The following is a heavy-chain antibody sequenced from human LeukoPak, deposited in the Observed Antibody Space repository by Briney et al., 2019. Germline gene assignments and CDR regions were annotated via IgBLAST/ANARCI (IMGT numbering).Heavy chain of an antibody. CDR1: GFTFSSYA. CDR2: ISYDGSNK. CDR3: ARDRNRLDYDFWSGYQNYFDY. V-gene: IGHV3-30*04. Sequence: PGRSLRLSCAASGFTFSSYAMHWVRQAPGKGLEWVAVISYDGSNKYYADSVKGRFTISRDNSKNTLYLQMNSLRAEDTAVYYCARDRNRLDYDFWSGYQNYFDYWGQGTLVTVSS. D-gene: IGHD3-3*01. J-gene: IGHJ4*02.